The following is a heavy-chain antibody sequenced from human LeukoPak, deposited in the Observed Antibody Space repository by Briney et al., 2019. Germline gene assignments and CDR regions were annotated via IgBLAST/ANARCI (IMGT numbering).Heavy chain of an antibody. CDR1: GGTFSSYA. J-gene: IGHJ6*02. CDR2: IIPILGIA. CDR3: ASPKQNIVVVPAAIVLDV. V-gene: IGHV1-69*04. Sequence: SVKVSCKASGGTFSSYAISWVRQAPGQGLEWMGRIIPILGIANYAQKFQGRVTITADKSTSTAYMELSSLRSEDTAVYYCASPKQNIVVVPAAIVLDVWGQGTTVTVSS. D-gene: IGHD2-2*01.